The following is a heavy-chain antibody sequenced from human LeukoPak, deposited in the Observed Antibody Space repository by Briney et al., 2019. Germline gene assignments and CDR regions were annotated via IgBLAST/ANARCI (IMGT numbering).Heavy chain of an antibody. CDR1: GYTFTVYD. D-gene: IGHD3-22*01. CDR3: ASVGDSSGYYYEGGYYFDY. V-gene: IGHV1-18*01. CDR2: ISAYNGNT. J-gene: IGHJ4*02. Sequence: ASVKVSCKASGYTFTVYDISWVRQAPGQGLEWMGRISAYNGNTNYAQKLQGRVTMTTDTSTSTAYMELRSLRSDDTAVYYCASVGDSSGYYYEGGYYFDYWGQGTLVTVSS.